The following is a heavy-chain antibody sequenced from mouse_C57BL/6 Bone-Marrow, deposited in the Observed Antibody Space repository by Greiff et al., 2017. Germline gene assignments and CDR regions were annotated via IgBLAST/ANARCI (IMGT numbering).Heavy chain of an antibody. D-gene: IGHD2-12*01. J-gene: IGHJ2*01. CDR2: INPNNGGT. CDR3: ARGGNSVDY. V-gene: IGHV1-26*01. CDR1: GYTFTDYY. Sequence: VQLQQSGPELVKPGASVKISCKASGYTFTDYYMNWVKQSHGKSLEWIGDINPNNGGTSYNQKFKGKATLTVDKSSSTAYMELRSLTSEDSAVYYCARGGNSVDYWGQGTTLTVSS.